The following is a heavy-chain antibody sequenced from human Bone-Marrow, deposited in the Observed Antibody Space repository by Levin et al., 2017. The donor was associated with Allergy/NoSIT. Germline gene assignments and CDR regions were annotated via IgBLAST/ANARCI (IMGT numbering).Heavy chain of an antibody. V-gene: IGHV1-2*04. Sequence: GESLKISCKASGYTFTGYYMHWVRQAPGQGLEWMGWINPNSGGTNYAQKFQGWVTMTRDTSISTAYMELSRLRSDDTAVYYCARDRAGIAVAGPFDYWGQGTLVTVSS. D-gene: IGHD6-19*01. CDR3: ARDRAGIAVAGPFDY. CDR2: INPNSGGT. J-gene: IGHJ4*02. CDR1: GYTFTGYY.